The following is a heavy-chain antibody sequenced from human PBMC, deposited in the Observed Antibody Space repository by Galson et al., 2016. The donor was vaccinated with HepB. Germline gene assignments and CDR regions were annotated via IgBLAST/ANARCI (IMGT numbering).Heavy chain of an antibody. CDR2: SSYTGST. D-gene: IGHD1-1*01. CDR1: GGATYTSY. J-gene: IGHJ4*02. CDR3: AKVGAYNFDS. Sequence: SETLSLTCTVSGGATYTSYWSWIRQPPGRGLEWIGYSSYTGSTYSNPSLRSRLTIPVDASKNLFSLKLSSVTAADTAGYYFAKVGAYNFDSWGQGILVTVSS. V-gene: IGHV4-59*01.